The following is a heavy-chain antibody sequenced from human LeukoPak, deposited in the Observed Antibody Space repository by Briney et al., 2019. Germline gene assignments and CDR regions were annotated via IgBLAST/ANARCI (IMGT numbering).Heavy chain of an antibody. CDR1: SDTFSSVKDY. D-gene: IGHD6-19*01. CDR2: GDYSGGT. J-gene: IGHJ4*02. CDR3: ARERGEEYSSGWYKRNYFDN. Sequence: SETLSLTCTVSSDTFSSVKDYWAWIRQPPGKGLEWIASGDYSGGTYYNPSLESRVAISADMSKNQISLKLSSVTAADTALYYCARERGEEYSSGWYKRNYFDNWGQGTRVTVSS. V-gene: IGHV4-39*07.